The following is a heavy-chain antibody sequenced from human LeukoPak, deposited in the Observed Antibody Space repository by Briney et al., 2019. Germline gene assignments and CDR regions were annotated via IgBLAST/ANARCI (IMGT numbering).Heavy chain of an antibody. V-gene: IGHV4-61*08. J-gene: IGHJ4*02. Sequence: SETLSLTCTVSGGSISSGGYYWSWIRQPPGKGLEWIGYIYYSGSTNYNPSLRGRVTISVDTSKNQFSLKLSSVTAADTAVYYCARERGPIDYWGQGTLVTVSS. CDR2: IYYSGST. D-gene: IGHD3/OR15-3a*01. CDR3: ARERGPIDY. CDR1: GGSISSGGYY.